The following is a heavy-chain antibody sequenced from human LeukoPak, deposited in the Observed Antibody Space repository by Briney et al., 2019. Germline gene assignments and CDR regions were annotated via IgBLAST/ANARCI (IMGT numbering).Heavy chain of an antibody. CDR1: GFTFSSYE. CDR3: ASGLAV. Sequence: GGSLRLSCAASGFTFSSYEMNWVRQAPGKGLEWVSVIYSGGSTYYADSVKGRFTISRDNSKNTLYLQMNSLRAEDTAVYYCASGLAVWGQGTLVTVSS. V-gene: IGHV3-53*01. CDR2: IYSGGST. D-gene: IGHD3-10*01. J-gene: IGHJ4*02.